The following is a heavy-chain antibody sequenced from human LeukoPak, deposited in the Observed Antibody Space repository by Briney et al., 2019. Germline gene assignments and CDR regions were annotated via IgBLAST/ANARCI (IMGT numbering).Heavy chain of an antibody. V-gene: IGHV3-74*01. D-gene: IGHD3-10*01. CDR3: ARVRVWFGEFLPFDY. Sequence: GGSLRLSCAASGFTISSYWMHWVRQAPGKGLVWVSRINSDGSSTSYADSVKGRFTISRDNAKNTLYLQMNSLRAEDTAVYYCARVRVWFGEFLPFDYWGQGTLVTVSS. CDR2: INSDGSST. J-gene: IGHJ4*02. CDR1: GFTISSYW.